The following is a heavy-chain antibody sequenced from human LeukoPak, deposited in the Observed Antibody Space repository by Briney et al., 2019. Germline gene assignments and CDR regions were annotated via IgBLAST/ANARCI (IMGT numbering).Heavy chain of an antibody. V-gene: IGHV3-30-3*01. D-gene: IGHD3-22*01. CDR3: ARDQAGTMIVYGMDV. J-gene: IGHJ6*02. Sequence: GGSLRLSCAASGFSFSNYAMHWVRQAPGKGLEWVAVISYDGSSKYHADSVKGRFTISRDNSKNTLYLQMNSLRTEDTAVYYCARDQAGTMIVYGMDVWDQGTTVTVSS. CDR2: ISYDGSSK. CDR1: GFSFSNYA.